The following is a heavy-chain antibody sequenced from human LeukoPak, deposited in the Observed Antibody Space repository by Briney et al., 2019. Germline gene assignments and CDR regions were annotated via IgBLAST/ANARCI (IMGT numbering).Heavy chain of an antibody. CDR3: AKARGSGGRDDAFDI. J-gene: IGHJ3*02. CDR2: INHSGST. Sequence: SETLSLTCAVYGGSFSGYYWSWIRQPPGKGLEWIGEINHSGSTNYNPSLKSRVTISVDTSKNQFSLKLSSVTAADTAVYYCAKARGSGGRDDAFDIWGQGTMVTVSS. D-gene: IGHD2-15*01. V-gene: IGHV4-34*01. CDR1: GGSFSGYY.